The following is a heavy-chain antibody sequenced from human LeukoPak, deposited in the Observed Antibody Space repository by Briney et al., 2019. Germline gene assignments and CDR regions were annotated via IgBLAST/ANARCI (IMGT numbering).Heavy chain of an antibody. J-gene: IGHJ4*02. Sequence: GGSLRLSCAASGFTFSSYWMSWVRQAPGKGLEWVANIKQDGSEKYYVDSVKGRFTISRDNAKNSLYLQMNSLRAEDTAVYYCARGDSSSWFRYYFDYWGQGTLVTVPS. CDR1: GFTFSSYW. V-gene: IGHV3-7*01. CDR3: ARGDSSSWFRYYFDY. D-gene: IGHD6-13*01. CDR2: IKQDGSEK.